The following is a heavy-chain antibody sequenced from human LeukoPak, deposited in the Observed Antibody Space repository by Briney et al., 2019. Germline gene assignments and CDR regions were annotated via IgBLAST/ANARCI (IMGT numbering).Heavy chain of an antibody. V-gene: IGHV3-23*01. J-gene: IGHJ4*02. Sequence: PGGSLRLSCAASGFTFSSYAMSWVRQAPGKGLEWVSAISGSGGSTYYADSVKGRFTISRDNSKNTLYLQMNSLRAEDTAVYYCARGPCSGGSCYQNFDYWGQGTLVTVSS. CDR3: ARGPCSGGSCYQNFDY. D-gene: IGHD2-15*01. CDR2: ISGSGGST. CDR1: GFTFSSYA.